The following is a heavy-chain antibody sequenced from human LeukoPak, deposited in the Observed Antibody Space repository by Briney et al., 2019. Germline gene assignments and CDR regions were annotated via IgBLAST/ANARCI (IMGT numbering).Heavy chain of an antibody. CDR2: INPDNGVT. D-gene: IGHD6-19*01. CDR1: GYTFSGYY. J-gene: IGHJ5*01. V-gene: IGHV1-2*02. CDR3: ARDSNGWFDY. Sequence: ASVKVSCTASGYTFSGYYIHWVRQAPGQGLEWMGWINPDNGVTKYAKKFQGRVTMTRDTSINTAYMELSRLRSDDTAVYYCARDSNGWFDYWGQGTLVTVSS.